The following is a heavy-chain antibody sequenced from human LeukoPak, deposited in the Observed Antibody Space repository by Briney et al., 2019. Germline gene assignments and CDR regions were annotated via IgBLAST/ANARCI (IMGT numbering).Heavy chain of an antibody. CDR2: INHSGST. Sequence: SETLSLTCAVYGGSFSGYYWSWIRQPPGKGLEWLGEINHSGSTNYNPSLKSRVTISVDTSKNQFSLKLSSVTAADTAVHYCARRVTYYYDSSGYYPLNWFDPWGQGTLVTVSS. J-gene: IGHJ5*02. CDR1: GGSFSGYY. V-gene: IGHV4-34*01. CDR3: ARRVTYYYDSSGYYPLNWFDP. D-gene: IGHD3-22*01.